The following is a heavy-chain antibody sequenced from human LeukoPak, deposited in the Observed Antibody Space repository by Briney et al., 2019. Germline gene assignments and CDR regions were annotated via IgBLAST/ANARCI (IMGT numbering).Heavy chain of an antibody. CDR1: GGSISSGGYY. D-gene: IGHD3-3*01. V-gene: IGHV4-31*03. CDR3: ARASDFWSGHNWFDP. CDR2: IYYSGST. J-gene: IGHJ5*02. Sequence: PSETLSLSCTVSGGSISSGGYYWSWLRQHPGKGLEWIGYIYYSGSTYYNPSLKRRVTISVDTSKNQFSLKLSSVTAADTAVYYCARASDFWSGHNWFDPWGQGTLVTVSS.